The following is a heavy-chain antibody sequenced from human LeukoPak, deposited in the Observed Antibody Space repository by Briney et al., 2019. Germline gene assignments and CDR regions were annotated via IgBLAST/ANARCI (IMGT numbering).Heavy chain of an antibody. J-gene: IGHJ6*03. CDR1: GYTFTSYG. CDR3: ARDGRYCSGGSCYYYYYMDV. D-gene: IGHD2-15*01. CDR2: ISAYNGNT. V-gene: IGHV1-18*01. Sequence: ASVKVSCKASGYTFTSYGISWVRQAPGQGLEWMGWISAYNGNTNYAQKLQGRVTMTTDTSTSAAYMELRSLRSDDTAVYYCARDGRYCSGGSCYYYYYMDVWGKGTTVTISS.